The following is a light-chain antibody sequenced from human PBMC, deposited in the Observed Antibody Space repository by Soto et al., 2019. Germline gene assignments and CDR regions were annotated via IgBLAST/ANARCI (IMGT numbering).Light chain of an antibody. CDR3: VLLCSGEWV. CDR2: RTN. J-gene: IGLJ3*02. V-gene: IGLV7-43*01. CDR1: TGAVTSDYY. Sequence: QAVVTQEPSLTVSPGGTVTLTCDLTTGAVTSDYYPNWFQRKPGQALRTLIYRTNNKHSWTPARFSGSLLGGKAALTLSGVQPEDEADYYCVLLCSGEWVFGGGTQLTVL.